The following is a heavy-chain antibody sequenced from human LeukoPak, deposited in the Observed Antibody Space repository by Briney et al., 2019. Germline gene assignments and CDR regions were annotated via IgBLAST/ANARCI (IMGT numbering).Heavy chain of an antibody. CDR1: GGSISNFY. CDR3: ARGRYFDY. Sequence: SETLSLTCTVSGGSISNFYWDWIRQPADNGLEWIGRIYSSGSTNYNPSLKSRVTTSVDTSKNQFSLKLTSMTAADTAIYYCARGRYFDYWGQGTQVTVSS. CDR2: IYSSGST. J-gene: IGHJ4*02. V-gene: IGHV4-4*07.